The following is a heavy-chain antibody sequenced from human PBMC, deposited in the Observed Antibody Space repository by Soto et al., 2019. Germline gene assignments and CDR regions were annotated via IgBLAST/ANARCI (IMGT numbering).Heavy chain of an antibody. Sequence: EVQLVESGGGLVKPGGSLRLSCAASGFTFSSYSMNWVRQAPGKGLEWVSSISSSSSYIYYADSVKGRFTISRDNAKNSLYLQMNSLRVEDTAVYYCARDTGYCTNGVCYIAFDIWGQGTMVTVSS. CDR2: ISSSSSYI. J-gene: IGHJ3*02. V-gene: IGHV3-21*01. D-gene: IGHD2-8*01. CDR3: ARDTGYCTNGVCYIAFDI. CDR1: GFTFSSYS.